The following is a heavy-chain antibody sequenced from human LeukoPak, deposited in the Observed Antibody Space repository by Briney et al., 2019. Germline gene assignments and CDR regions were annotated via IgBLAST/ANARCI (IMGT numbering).Heavy chain of an antibody. D-gene: IGHD2-2*02. V-gene: IGHV4-59*08. CDR1: GGSISSYY. CDR3: ARRHYCSSTSCYSGPAFDI. Sequence: KPSETLSLTCTVSGGSISSYYWSWIRQPPGKGLEWIGYIYYSGSTNYNPSLKSRVTISVDTSKNQFSLKLSSVTAADTAVYYCARRHYCSSTSCYSGPAFDIWGQGTMVTVSS. J-gene: IGHJ3*02. CDR2: IYYSGST.